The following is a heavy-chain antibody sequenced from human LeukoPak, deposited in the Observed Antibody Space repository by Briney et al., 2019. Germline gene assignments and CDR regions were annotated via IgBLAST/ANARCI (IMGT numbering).Heavy chain of an antibody. CDR3: ARDSYTVTTAGFDY. J-gene: IGHJ4*02. D-gene: IGHD4-17*01. CDR1: AGSISSYY. V-gene: IGHV4-59*01. CDR2: SYDSGNT. Sequence: PSETLSLTCTVSAGSISSYYWSWIRQPPGNGLEGIGNSYDSGNTNYNSSLKGRVTISVDTSKNQFSLRLSSVTAADTAVYYCARDSYTVTTAGFDYWGQGTLVTVSS.